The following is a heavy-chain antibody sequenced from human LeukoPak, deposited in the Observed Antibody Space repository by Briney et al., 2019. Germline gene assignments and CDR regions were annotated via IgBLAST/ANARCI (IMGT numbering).Heavy chain of an antibody. Sequence: GASVKVSCKASGVTFSSYAISWVRQAPGQGLEWMGGIIPIFGTANYAQKFQGRVTITADESTSTAYMELSSLRSEDTAVYYCAGGCKSELYGDYFDYWGQGTLVTVSS. J-gene: IGHJ4*02. CDR2: IIPIFGTA. CDR1: GVTFSSYA. V-gene: IGHV1-69*13. CDR3: AGGCKSELYGDYFDY. D-gene: IGHD4-17*01.